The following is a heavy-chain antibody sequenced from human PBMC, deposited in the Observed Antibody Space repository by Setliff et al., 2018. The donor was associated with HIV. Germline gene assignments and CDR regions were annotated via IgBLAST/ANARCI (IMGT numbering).Heavy chain of an antibody. CDR2: TYYRSKWYN. J-gene: IGHJ4*02. V-gene: IGHV6-1*01. D-gene: IGHD3-10*01. CDR1: GDTISSNSVS. Sequence: QTLSLTCAISGDTISSNSVSWNWIRQSPSRGLEWLGRTYYRSKWYNDYAVSVKSRMTFNPDTSKNQFSLQLNSVTPEDTAVYFCARGNSTKRGFDYWGLGTLVTV. CDR3: ARGNSTKRGFDY.